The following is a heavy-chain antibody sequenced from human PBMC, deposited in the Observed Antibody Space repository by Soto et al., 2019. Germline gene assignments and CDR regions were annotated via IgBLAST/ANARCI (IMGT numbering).Heavy chain of an antibody. J-gene: IGHJ4*02. V-gene: IGHV4-59*01. CDR1: GGSISSYY. Sequence: SETLSLTCTVSGGSISSYYWSWIRQPPGKGLEWIGYIYYSGSTNYNPSLKSRVTISVDTSKNQFSLKLSSVTAEDTALYYCAKAAWHYDIYYYFDYWGQGTLVTVSS. D-gene: IGHD3-9*01. CDR3: AKAAWHYDIYYYFDY. CDR2: IYYSGST.